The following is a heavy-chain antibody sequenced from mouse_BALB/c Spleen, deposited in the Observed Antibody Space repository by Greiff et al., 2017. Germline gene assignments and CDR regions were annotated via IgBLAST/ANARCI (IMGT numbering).Heavy chain of an antibody. CDR3: ARDGYSYFDY. J-gene: IGHJ2*01. Sequence: EVQGVESGGGLVQPGGSLRLSCATSGFTFTDYYMSWVRQPPGKALEWLGFIRNKANGYTTEYSASVKGRFTISRDNSQSILYLQMNTLRAEDSATYYCARDGYSYFDYWGQGTTLTVSS. D-gene: IGHD2-3*01. V-gene: IGHV7-3*02. CDR2: IRNKANGYTT. CDR1: GFTFTDYY.